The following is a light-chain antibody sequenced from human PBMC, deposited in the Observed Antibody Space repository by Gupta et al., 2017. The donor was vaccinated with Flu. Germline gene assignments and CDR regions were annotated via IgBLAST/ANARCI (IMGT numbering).Light chain of an antibody. Sequence: PGERAALSCRASQTVNSNLAWYQQKPGRAPRLLIYGASARATSVPARFVGSGSGTEFTLTISSLQSEDFGVYYCQQYNNWPPEAFGQGTKVEV. J-gene: IGKJ1*01. CDR1: QTVNSN. CDR3: QQYNNWPPEA. V-gene: IGKV3-15*01. CDR2: GAS.